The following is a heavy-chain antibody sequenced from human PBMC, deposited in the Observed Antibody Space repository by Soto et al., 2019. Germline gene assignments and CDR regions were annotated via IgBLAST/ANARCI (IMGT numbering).Heavy chain of an antibody. Sequence: SETLSLTCAVSGGSISSGGYSWSWIRQPPGKGLEWIGYIYHSGSTYYNPSLKSRVTISVDRSKNQFSLKLSSVTAADTAVYYCARATYYDFWSGYPNKYYFDYWGQGTLVTVSS. J-gene: IGHJ4*02. CDR3: ARATYYDFWSGYPNKYYFDY. D-gene: IGHD3-3*01. CDR1: GGSISSGGYS. V-gene: IGHV4-30-2*01. CDR2: IYHSGST.